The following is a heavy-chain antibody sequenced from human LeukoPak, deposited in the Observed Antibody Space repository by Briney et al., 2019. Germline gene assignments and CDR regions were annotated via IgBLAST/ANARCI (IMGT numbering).Heavy chain of an antibody. CDR2: ISGSGGST. D-gene: IGHD1-26*01. CDR3: ARDLRGDGTYSFDY. CDR1: GFTFSSYA. J-gene: IGHJ4*02. V-gene: IGHV3-23*01. Sequence: GGSLRLSCAASGFTFSSYAMSWVRQAPGKGLEWVSAISGSGGSTYYADSVRGRFTISRDNSKNTLYLQMNSLRADDTAVYYCARDLRGDGTYSFDYWGQGTLVTVSS.